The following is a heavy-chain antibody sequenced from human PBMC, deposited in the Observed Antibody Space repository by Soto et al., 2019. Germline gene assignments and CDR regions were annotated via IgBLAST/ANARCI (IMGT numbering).Heavy chain of an antibody. D-gene: IGHD2-2*01. Sequence: GVSLRLSCAASGFAFSSYAMSWVRQAPGKGLEWVSAISGSGGSTYYADSVKGRFTISRDNSKNTLYLQMNSLRAEETAVYYCAKLALEYQLLSFSQTYGMDVWGQGTTVTVSS. V-gene: IGHV3-23*01. CDR2: ISGSGGST. J-gene: IGHJ6*02. CDR3: AKLALEYQLLSFSQTYGMDV. CDR1: GFAFSSYA.